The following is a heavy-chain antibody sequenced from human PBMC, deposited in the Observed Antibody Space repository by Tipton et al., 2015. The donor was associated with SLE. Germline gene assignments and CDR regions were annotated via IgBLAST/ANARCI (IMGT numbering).Heavy chain of an antibody. CDR3: ARDSRIAAAGYYYYYYMDV. D-gene: IGHD6-13*01. V-gene: IGHV4-59*01. Sequence: SRVTISVDTSKNQFSLKLSSVTAADTAVYYCARDSRIAAAGYYYYYYMDVWGKGTTVTVSS. J-gene: IGHJ6*03.